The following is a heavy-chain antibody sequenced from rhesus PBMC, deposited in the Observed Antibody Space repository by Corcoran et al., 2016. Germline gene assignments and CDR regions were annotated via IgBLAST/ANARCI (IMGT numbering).Heavy chain of an antibody. CDR1: GFSFSDYY. J-gene: IGHJ5-1*01. CDR3: AKEFSIHSVLGRFDV. V-gene: IGHV3-178*02. Sequence: EVQLVESGGGLAKPGGSLRLSCAASGFSFSDYYMYWVRQAPGQGLEWLAPINTGWGSTWYPASVKGRFTLTQENAKNTLYLQMDSLRAEDTAVYYCAKEFSIHSVLGRFDVWGPGVLVTVSS. CDR2: INTGWGST.